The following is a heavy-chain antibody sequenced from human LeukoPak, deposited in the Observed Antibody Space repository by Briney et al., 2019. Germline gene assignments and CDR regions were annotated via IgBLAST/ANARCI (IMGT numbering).Heavy chain of an antibody. Sequence: SETLSLTCTVSGGSISSYYWSWIRQPPGKGLEWIGYIYYSGSTNYNPSLKSRVTISVDTSKNQFSLKLSSVTAADTAVYYCARDLGYCSSTSCYGWFXPWGQGTLVTVSS. V-gene: IGHV4-59*01. CDR3: ARDLGYCSSTSCYGWFXP. D-gene: IGHD2-2*03. J-gene: IGHJ5*02. CDR2: IYYSGST. CDR1: GGSISSYY.